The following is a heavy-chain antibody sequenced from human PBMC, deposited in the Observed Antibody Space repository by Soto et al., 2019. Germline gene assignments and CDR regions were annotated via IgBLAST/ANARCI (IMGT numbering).Heavy chain of an antibody. CDR2: ITNSGGNT. CDR3: AKDLRWNPDAFDI. V-gene: IGHV3-23*01. CDR1: EVTFSSYA. J-gene: IGHJ3*02. Sequence: GGSLRLSCVASEVTFSSYAMNWVRQAPGKGLEWVSVITNSGGNTYYADSVKGRFTISRDNSKNTLYLQMNSLRPEDTAVYYCAKDLRWNPDAFDIWGQGTMVTVSS. D-gene: IGHD1-1*01.